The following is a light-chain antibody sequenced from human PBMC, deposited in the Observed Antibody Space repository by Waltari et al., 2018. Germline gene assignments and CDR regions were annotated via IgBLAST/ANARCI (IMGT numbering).Light chain of an antibody. CDR1: QSVFYTSNNKNY. V-gene: IGKV4-1*01. Sequence: DIVMTQSPASLAVSLGERATICCKSSQSVFYTSNNKNYLAWFQQKPGQPPKLLFYWASTRESGVPDRFSGSGSGADFTLTISSLQAEDVALYFCQQYYSSPFTFGPGTKVDIK. CDR3: QQYYSSPFT. CDR2: WAS. J-gene: IGKJ3*01.